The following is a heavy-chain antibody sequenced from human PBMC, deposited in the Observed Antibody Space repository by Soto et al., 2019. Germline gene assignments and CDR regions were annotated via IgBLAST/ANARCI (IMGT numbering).Heavy chain of an antibody. CDR1: GYTFTDYW. J-gene: IGHJ4*03. D-gene: IGHD5-18*01. V-gene: IGHV5-51*01. Sequence: PGESLKISCRGSGYTFTDYWIVWVRQMPGKGLEWIGIIHPSDSDITYMPTFEGRVIISADNSISTAYLQWTSLQASDTAKYFCARRHGYSYGYVDFWGQGTLVTVSS. CDR2: IHPSDSDI. CDR3: ARRHGYSYGYVDF.